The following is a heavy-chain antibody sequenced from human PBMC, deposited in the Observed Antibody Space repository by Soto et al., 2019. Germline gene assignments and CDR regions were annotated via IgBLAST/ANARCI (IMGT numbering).Heavy chain of an antibody. CDR3: ARSSWGYCSGGSCPPDY. V-gene: IGHV4-59*01. Sequence: QVQLQESGPGLVKPSETLSLTCTVSGGSISSYYWSWIRQPPGKGLEWIGNIYYSGSTNYNPSLKSRVTISVDTSKNQCSLKLSSVTAADTAVYYCARSSWGYCSGGSCPPDYWGQGTLVTVSS. CDR2: IYYSGST. J-gene: IGHJ4*02. D-gene: IGHD2-15*01. CDR1: GGSISSYY.